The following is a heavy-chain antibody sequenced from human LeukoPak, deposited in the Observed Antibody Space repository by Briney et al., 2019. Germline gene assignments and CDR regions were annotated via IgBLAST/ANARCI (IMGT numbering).Heavy chain of an antibody. Sequence: GGSLRLSCAASGFSFRRYAMNWVRPAPGRGREWGAGISGPGPSTVYADSVKGRFTISRDNSKNTLFLQLDSLRVEDTAIYYCAKEEMPHAFDLWGQGTMVTVSS. CDR1: GFSFRRYA. D-gene: IGHD5-24*01. V-gene: IGHV3-23*01. CDR3: AKEEMPHAFDL. CDR2: ISGPGPST. J-gene: IGHJ3*01.